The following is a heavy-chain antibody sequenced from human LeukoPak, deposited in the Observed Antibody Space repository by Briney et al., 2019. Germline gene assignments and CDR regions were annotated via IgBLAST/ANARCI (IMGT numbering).Heavy chain of an antibody. V-gene: IGHV3-23*01. CDR3: AKDNYGDYAFDY. CDR1: GFTFSSYG. Sequence: GGSLRLSCAASGFTFSSYGMSWVRQAPGKGLEWVSAISGSGGSTYYADSVKGRFTISRDNSKNTLYLQMNSLRAEDTAVYYCAKDNYGDYAFDYWGQGTLVTVSS. CDR2: ISGSGGST. J-gene: IGHJ4*02. D-gene: IGHD4-17*01.